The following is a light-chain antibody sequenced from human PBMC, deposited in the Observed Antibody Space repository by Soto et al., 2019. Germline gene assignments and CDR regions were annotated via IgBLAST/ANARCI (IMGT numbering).Light chain of an antibody. J-gene: IGKJ1*01. V-gene: IGKV3-11*01. CDR3: QQHSHWPPWT. CDR2: GAS. Sequence: EVVLTQSPATMSLSPWERATLSCSASENVRTFVDWYQQKPGQAPRLLIYGASNRATGIPARFSGSGSGTDFTLTISNLEPEDFAVYYCQQHSHWPPWTFGQGIKVDIK. CDR1: ENVRTF.